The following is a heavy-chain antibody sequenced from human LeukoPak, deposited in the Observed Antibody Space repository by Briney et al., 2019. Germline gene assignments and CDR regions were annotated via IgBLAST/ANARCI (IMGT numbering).Heavy chain of an antibody. V-gene: IGHV3-23*01. CDR1: GFTFSSYA. CDR3: AKGQQQLVRGDWFDP. Sequence: GGSLRLSCAASGFTFSSYAMSWVRQAPGKGLEWVSAISGSGGSTYYADSVKGRFTISRDNSKNTLYPQMNSLRAEDTAVYYCAKGQQQLVRGDWFDPWGQGTLVTVSS. CDR2: ISGSGGST. D-gene: IGHD6-13*01. J-gene: IGHJ5*02.